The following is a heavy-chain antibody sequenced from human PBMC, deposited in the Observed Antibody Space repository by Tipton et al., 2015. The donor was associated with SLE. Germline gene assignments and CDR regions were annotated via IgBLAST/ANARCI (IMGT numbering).Heavy chain of an antibody. J-gene: IGHJ4*02. CDR2: TNNDDSIT. D-gene: IGHD2-2*01. CDR3: ARLGPLVCTSISCFSYYFDY. Sequence: GSLRLSCTVSGFSFNDYWMQWVRQVPGKGLVWVSSTNNDDSITRYAESVKGRFTISRDNAKNTVYLQMHSLRPEDTAVYYCARLGPLVCTSISCFSYYFDYWGQGALLTVSS. V-gene: IGHV3-74*01. CDR1: GFSFNDYW.